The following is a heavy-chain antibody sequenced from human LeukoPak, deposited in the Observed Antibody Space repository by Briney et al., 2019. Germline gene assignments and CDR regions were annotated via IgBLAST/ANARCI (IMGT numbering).Heavy chain of an antibody. J-gene: IGHJ3*02. D-gene: IGHD1-26*01. CDR1: GFTFSSNA. CDR3: AKAPIISGRGAFDI. CDR2: VSGSGAPT. Sequence: PGESLRLSCAASGFTFSSNAMTWVRQAPGKGLEWVSLVSGSGAPTYYGDPVKGRFTISRDNSKNTLYLQMNSLRAEDTAIYFCAKAPIISGRGAFDIWGQGTMVTVSS. V-gene: IGHV3-23*01.